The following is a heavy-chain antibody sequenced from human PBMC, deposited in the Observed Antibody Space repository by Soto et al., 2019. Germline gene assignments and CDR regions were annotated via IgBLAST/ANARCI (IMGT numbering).Heavy chain of an antibody. Sequence: ASVKVSCKASGYTFTSYYMHWVRQAPGQGLEWMGIINPSGGSTSYAQKFQGRVTMTRDTSTSTVYMELSSLRSEDTAVYYCARDDCNGGSCYPQAGDYWGQGTLVTVSS. CDR2: INPSGGST. CDR1: GYTFTSYY. D-gene: IGHD2-15*01. J-gene: IGHJ4*02. V-gene: IGHV1-46*03. CDR3: ARDDCNGGSCYPQAGDY.